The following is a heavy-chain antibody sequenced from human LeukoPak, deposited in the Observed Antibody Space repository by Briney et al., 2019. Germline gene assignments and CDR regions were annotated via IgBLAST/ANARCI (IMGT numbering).Heavy chain of an antibody. CDR3: ARHLDYCSSTSCYDNWFDP. CDR2: IYYSGST. CDR1: GGSISSSSYY. V-gene: IGHV4-39*01. Sequence: SETLSLTCTVSGGSISSSSYYWGWIRQPPGKGLEWIGSIYYSGSTYYNPSLKSRVTISVDTSKNQFSLKLSSVTAADTAVYYCARHLDYCSSTSCYDNWFDPWGQGTLVTVSS. D-gene: IGHD2-2*01. J-gene: IGHJ5*02.